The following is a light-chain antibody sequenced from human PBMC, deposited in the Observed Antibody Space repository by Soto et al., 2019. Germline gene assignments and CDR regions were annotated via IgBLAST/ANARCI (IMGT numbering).Light chain of an antibody. J-gene: IGLJ2*01. Sequence: QSVLTQPPSASETPGQRVTISCSGSSSNLGTHTVNWYQQVPGTAPKLLIYSTNQRPSGVPDRISGSKSGTSASLAISGLQSDDEADYYCAAWEDSLNGPVFGGGTKLTVL. V-gene: IGLV1-44*01. CDR1: SSNLGTHT. CDR3: AAWEDSLNGPV. CDR2: STN.